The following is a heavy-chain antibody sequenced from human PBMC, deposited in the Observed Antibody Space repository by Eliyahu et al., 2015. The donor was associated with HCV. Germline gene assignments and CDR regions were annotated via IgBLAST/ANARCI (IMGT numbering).Heavy chain of an antibody. V-gene: IGHV3-23*01. Sequence: EVQLLESGXGLXQPGGSLRLSCAASGFXFXTYAMXWVRQPPGKGLXWVSAITGSGSNTYYRDSVKGRFTISRDSSSNTLYLQMNSLRAEDTAVYYCAKDDYRNKDYFDYWGQGTLVTVSS. CDR2: ITGSGSNT. D-gene: IGHD4-11*01. J-gene: IGHJ4*02. CDR1: GFXFXTYA. CDR3: AKDDYRNKDYFDY.